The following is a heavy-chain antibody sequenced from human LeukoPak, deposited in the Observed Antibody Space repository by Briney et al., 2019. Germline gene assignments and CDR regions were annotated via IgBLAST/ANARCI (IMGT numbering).Heavy chain of an antibody. CDR1: GGTFRSFA. D-gene: IGHD3-22*01. V-gene: IGHV1-69*13. J-gene: IGHJ4*02. CDR3: ARALRYYSDSSGYAFDY. Sequence: SVKVSCTASGGTFRSFAISWVRQAPGQGLEWMGGIIPIFRTANYAQKFQGRVTITADESTSTAYMELSSLRSEDTAVYYCARALRYYSDSSGYAFDYWGQGTLVTVSS. CDR2: IIPIFRTA.